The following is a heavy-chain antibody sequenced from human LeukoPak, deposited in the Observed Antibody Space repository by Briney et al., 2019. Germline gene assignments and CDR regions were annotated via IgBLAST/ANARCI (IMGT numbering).Heavy chain of an antibody. J-gene: IGHJ4*02. D-gene: IGHD2-15*01. V-gene: IGHV3-21*01. CDR1: GFTFSSYS. CDR3: ARARYCSGGSCRTPLYYFDY. CDR2: ISSSSSYI. Sequence: PGGSLRLSCAASGFTFSSYSMNWVRQAPGKGLEWVSSISSSSSYIYYADSVKGRFTISRDNAKNSLYLQMNSLRAEDTAVYYCARARYCSGGSCRTPLYYFDYWGQGTLVTVSS.